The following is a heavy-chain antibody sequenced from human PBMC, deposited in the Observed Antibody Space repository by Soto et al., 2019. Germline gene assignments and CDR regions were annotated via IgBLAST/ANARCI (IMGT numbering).Heavy chain of an antibody. D-gene: IGHD2-2*01. Sequence: ITLKESGPTLVKPTQTLTLTCSFSGFSLSADGVGVGWIRQPPGKALEWLALIYWDDDTRYRPSLKSRLTITKDSSKNQVVPTMTNMDPVATATYYCAHAYGGTSWPNDAFDVWGQGTVVTVSS. CDR1: GFSLSADGVG. V-gene: IGHV2-5*02. J-gene: IGHJ3*01. CDR2: IYWDDDT. CDR3: AHAYGGTSWPNDAFDV.